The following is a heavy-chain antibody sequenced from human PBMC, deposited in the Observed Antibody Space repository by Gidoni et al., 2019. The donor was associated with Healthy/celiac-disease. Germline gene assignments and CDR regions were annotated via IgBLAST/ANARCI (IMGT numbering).Heavy chain of an antibody. D-gene: IGHD5-18*01. Sequence: QVQLVESGGGVVQPGRSLRLSCAASGFTFSSYAMHWVRQAPGKGLEWVAVISYDGSNKYYADSVKGRFTISRDNSKNTLYLQMNSLRAEDTAVYYCARERYGHVGGFDYWGQGTLVTVSS. J-gene: IGHJ4*02. CDR2: ISYDGSNK. CDR3: ARERYGHVGGFDY. CDR1: GFTFSSYA. V-gene: IGHV3-30-3*01.